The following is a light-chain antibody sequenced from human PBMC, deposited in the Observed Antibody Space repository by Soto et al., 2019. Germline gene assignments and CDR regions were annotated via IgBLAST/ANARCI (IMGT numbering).Light chain of an antibody. J-gene: IGKJ5*01. CDR3: QQRSNWPFIT. CDR2: GAS. V-gene: IGKV3-11*01. CDR1: QSVSSN. Sequence: EIVMTQSPATLSLSPGERATLSCRASQSVSSNLAWYQQKPGQAPRLLIYGASTRATGIPARFSGSGSGTDFSLTISSLEPEDFAVYYCQQRSNWPFITFGQGTRLEIK.